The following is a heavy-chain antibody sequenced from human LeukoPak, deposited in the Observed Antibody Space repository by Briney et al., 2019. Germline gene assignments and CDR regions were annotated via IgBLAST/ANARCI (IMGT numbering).Heavy chain of an antibody. V-gene: IGHV1-46*01. CDR3: AREKAAAGKPGAFDI. CDR1: GYTFTSYY. CDR2: INPSGGST. D-gene: IGHD6-13*01. Sequence: GASVKVSCKASGYTFTSYYMHWVRQAPGQGLEWMGIINPSGGSTSYAQKFQGRVTMTRDMSTSTVYMELSSLRSEDTAVYYCAREKAAAGKPGAFDIWGQGTMVTVSS. J-gene: IGHJ3*02.